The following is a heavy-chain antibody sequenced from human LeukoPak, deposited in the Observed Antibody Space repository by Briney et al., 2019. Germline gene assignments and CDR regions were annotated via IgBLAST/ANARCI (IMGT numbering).Heavy chain of an antibody. CDR2: IYYSGST. CDR1: GYSISSGYY. J-gene: IGHJ4*02. V-gene: IGHV4-61*01. Sequence: KPSETLSLTCAVSGYSISSGYYWSWIRQPPGKGLEWIGYIYYSGSTNYNPSLKSRVTISVDTSKNQFSLKLSSVTAADTAVYYCARSRPVFDYWGQGTLVTVSS. CDR3: ARSRPVFDY.